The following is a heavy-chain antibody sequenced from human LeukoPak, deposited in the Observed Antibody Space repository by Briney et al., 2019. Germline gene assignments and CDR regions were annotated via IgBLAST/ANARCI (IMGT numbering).Heavy chain of an antibody. CDR2: INHSGST. CDR1: GGSFSGYY. CDR3: ARRRRSTVTTGFDP. Sequence: SETLSLTCAVYGGSFSGYYWSWIRQPPGKGLEWIGEINHSGSTNYNPSLKSRVTISVDTSKNQFSLRLSSVTAADTAVYYCARRRRSTVTTGFDPWGQGTLVTVSS. J-gene: IGHJ5*02. V-gene: IGHV4-34*01. D-gene: IGHD4-17*01.